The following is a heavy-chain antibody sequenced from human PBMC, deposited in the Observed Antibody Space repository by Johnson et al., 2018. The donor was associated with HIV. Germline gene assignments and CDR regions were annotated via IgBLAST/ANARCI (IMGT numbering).Heavy chain of an antibody. CDR3: AKDRGSYYFYAFDI. Sequence: QVQLVESGGGVVQPGRSLRLSCAASGFTFSSYAMHWVRQAPGKGLEWVAVISYDGTKKYYADSVKGRFTISRDNSKNTLYLQMNSLRAEDTAVYYCAKDRGSYYFYAFDIWGQGTMVTVSS. CDR2: ISYDGTKK. J-gene: IGHJ3*02. D-gene: IGHD1-26*01. V-gene: IGHV3-30*04. CDR1: GFTFSSYA.